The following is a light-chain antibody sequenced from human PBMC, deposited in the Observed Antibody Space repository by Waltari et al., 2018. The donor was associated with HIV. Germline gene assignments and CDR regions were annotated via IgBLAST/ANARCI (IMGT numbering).Light chain of an antibody. CDR1: SSNIGAGYD. CDR2: ETG. V-gene: IGLV1-40*01. J-gene: IGLJ1*01. Sequence: QSVLTQPPSVSGAPGQRVTISCTGSSSNIGAGYDVQWYPQLPGTAPKRLSYETGNRPSGVPDRFSGSKSGTSASLASTGLQAEDEADDYGQSYDSSLSGSVFGTGTKVTVL. CDR3: QSYDSSLSGSV.